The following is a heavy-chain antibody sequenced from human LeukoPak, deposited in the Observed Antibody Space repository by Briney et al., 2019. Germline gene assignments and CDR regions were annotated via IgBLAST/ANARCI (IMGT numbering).Heavy chain of an antibody. Sequence: ASVKVSCKASGYTFTGYYMHWVRQAPGQGLEWMGWINPNSGGTNYAQKFQGRVTMTRDTSISTAYMELSRLRSDDTAVYYCAGDSYYDSSGYYASDYWGQGTLVTVSS. D-gene: IGHD3-22*01. J-gene: IGHJ4*02. CDR3: AGDSYYDSSGYYASDY. V-gene: IGHV1-2*02. CDR2: INPNSGGT. CDR1: GYTFTGYY.